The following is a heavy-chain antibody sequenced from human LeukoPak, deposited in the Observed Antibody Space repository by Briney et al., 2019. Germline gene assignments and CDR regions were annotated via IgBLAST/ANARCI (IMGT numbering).Heavy chain of an antibody. D-gene: IGHD3-22*01. V-gene: IGHV1-46*03. CDR1: GYTFTSYY. Sequence: ASVKVSCKASGYTFTSYYMHWVRQAPGQGLECMGIINPSGGSTSYAQKFQGRVTMTRDTSTSTVSMELSSHRSEDTAVYYCARADSSGFPFDIWGQGTMVTVSS. CDR3: ARADSSGFPFDI. CDR2: INPSGGST. J-gene: IGHJ3*02.